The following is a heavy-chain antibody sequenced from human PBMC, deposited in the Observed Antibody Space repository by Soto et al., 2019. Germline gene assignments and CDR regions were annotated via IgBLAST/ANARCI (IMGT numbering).Heavy chain of an antibody. CDR1: GYTFTSYR. J-gene: IGHJ4*02. Sequence: ASVKVSCKASGYTFTSYRISWVRQAPGQGLEWMGWISAYNGNTNYAQKLQGRVTMTTDTSTSTAYMELRSLRSDDTAVYYCARFTWSSFYIVVPAATLFDFWGQGTLVTVSS. D-gene: IGHD2-2*01. CDR3: ARFTWSSFYIVVPAATLFDF. CDR2: ISAYNGNT. V-gene: IGHV1-18*01.